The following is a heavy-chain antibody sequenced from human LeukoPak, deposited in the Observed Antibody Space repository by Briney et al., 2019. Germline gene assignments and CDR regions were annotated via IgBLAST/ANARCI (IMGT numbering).Heavy chain of an antibody. CDR3: ARATFGEPYFDY. Sequence: SQTLSLTCAVSGVSISSGGYSWSWIRQPPGKGLEWIGYIYHSGSTYYNPSLKSRVTISVDRSKNQFSLKLSSVTAADTAVYYCARATFGEPYFDYWGQGTLVTVSS. V-gene: IGHV4-30-2*01. CDR2: IYHSGST. CDR1: GVSISSGGYS. J-gene: IGHJ4*02. D-gene: IGHD3-10*01.